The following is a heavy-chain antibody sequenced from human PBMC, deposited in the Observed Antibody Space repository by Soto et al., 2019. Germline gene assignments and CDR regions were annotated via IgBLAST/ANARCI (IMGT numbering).Heavy chain of an antibody. CDR3: ARGGSFYDY. CDR2: IYPGDSAT. CDR1: GYSFSYYW. V-gene: IGHV5-51*01. J-gene: IGHJ4*02. Sequence: GESLKISCKGSGYSFSYYWIGWVRQMPGKGLEWKGIIYPGDSATRYSPSFQGQVTISADKSISTANMQWNSLKASDTAMYYCARGGSFYDYWGQGTLVTVSS. D-gene: IGHD1-26*01.